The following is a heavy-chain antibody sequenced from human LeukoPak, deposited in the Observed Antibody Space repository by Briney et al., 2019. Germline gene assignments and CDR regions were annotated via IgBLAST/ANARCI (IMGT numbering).Heavy chain of an antibody. Sequence: SETLSLTCTVSGGSISSSSYYWGWIRQPPGKGLEWIGEINHSGSTNYNPSLKSRVTISVDTSKNQFSLKLSSVTAADTAVYYCAREPINCSSTSCYRSRAPYYFDYWGQGTLVTVSS. J-gene: IGHJ4*02. D-gene: IGHD2-2*01. CDR2: INHSGST. CDR1: GGSISSSSYY. V-gene: IGHV4-39*07. CDR3: AREPINCSSTSCYRSRAPYYFDY.